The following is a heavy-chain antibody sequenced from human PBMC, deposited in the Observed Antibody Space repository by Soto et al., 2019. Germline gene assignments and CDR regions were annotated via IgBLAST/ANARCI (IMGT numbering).Heavy chain of an antibody. CDR1: GGSFSGYY. CDR2: INHSAST. D-gene: IGHD6-13*01. Sequence: QVQLQQWGAGLLKPSETLSLTCAVYGGSFSGYYWSWIRQPPGKGLDWIGEINHSASTNYNQSLKSRVTISVAKSKNQFSLKLSSVTAADTAVYYCARGPRIAAAGTYYYYGMDVWGQGTTVTVSS. J-gene: IGHJ6*02. CDR3: ARGPRIAAAGTYYYYGMDV. V-gene: IGHV4-34*01.